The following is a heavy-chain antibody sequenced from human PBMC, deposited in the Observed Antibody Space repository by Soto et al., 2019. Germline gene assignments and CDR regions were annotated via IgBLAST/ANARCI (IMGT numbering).Heavy chain of an antibody. J-gene: IGHJ4*02. V-gene: IGHV2-5*02. CDR3: AHVGIEQWLVRAKETLFDY. Sequence: QITLKESGPTLVKPTQTLTLTCTFSGFSLSTSGVGVGWIRQPPGKALEWLALIYWDDDKRYSPSLKSRLTITKDTSKNQVVLTMTNMDPVDTATYYCAHVGIEQWLVRAKETLFDYWGQGTLVTVSS. D-gene: IGHD6-19*01. CDR1: GFSLSTSGVG. CDR2: IYWDDDK.